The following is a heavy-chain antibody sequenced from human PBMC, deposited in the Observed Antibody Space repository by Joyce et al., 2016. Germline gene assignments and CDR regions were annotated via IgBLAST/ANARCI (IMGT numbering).Heavy chain of an antibody. CDR2: IGAGSRGT. J-gene: IGHJ5*02. Sequence: EVQLLESGGGLVQPGGSLSLSCAASGFTFVGYAMSWVRQAPGEGMGGVSAIGAGSRGTHYADSVRGRFTISRDDSDNSLYLHMSGLRSDDTAVYYCVRPRVAVAGTRWFDPWGQGTLVTVSS. D-gene: IGHD6-13*01. CDR1: GFTFVGYA. CDR3: VRPRVAVAGTRWFDP. V-gene: IGHV3-23*01.